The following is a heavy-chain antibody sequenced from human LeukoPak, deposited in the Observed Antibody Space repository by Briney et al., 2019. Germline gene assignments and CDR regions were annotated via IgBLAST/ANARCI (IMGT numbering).Heavy chain of an antibody. CDR3: ARTLEYSSSSVSFDY. CDR2: IIPIFGTA. J-gene: IGHJ4*02. CDR1: GGTFISYA. D-gene: IGHD6-6*01. Sequence: ASVKVSCKASGGTFISYAISWVRQAPGQGLEWMGGIIPIFGTANYAQKFQGRVTITTDESTSTAYMELGSLRSEDTAVYYWARTLEYSSSSVSFDYWGQGTLVTVSS. V-gene: IGHV1-69*05.